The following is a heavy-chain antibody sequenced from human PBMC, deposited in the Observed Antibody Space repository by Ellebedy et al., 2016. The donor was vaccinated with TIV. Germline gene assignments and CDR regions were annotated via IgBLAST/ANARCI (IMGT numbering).Heavy chain of an antibody. V-gene: IGHV4-59*01. CDR2: IFHTGDT. CDR3: ARDGSVRGVTPPDY. CDR1: GASISSYY. D-gene: IGHD3-10*01. Sequence: MPSETLSLTCTVSGASISSYYWSWIRQPPGKGLEWIGFIFHTGDTNYSPSLKSRVAISLDTSKNQFSLKLTSVTDADTAVYYCARDGSVRGVTPPDYWGQGTLVTVSS. J-gene: IGHJ4*02.